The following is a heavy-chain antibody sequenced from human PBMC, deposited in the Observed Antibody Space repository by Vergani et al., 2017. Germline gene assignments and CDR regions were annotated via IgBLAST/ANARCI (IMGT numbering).Heavy chain of an antibody. CDR2: ISGSGGNT. V-gene: IGHV3-23*01. CDR3: AKSSILATDYHNFYMDV. J-gene: IGHJ6*03. D-gene: IGHD1-1*01. Sequence: EVQLLESGGGLVQPGGSLRLSCAASGFTFSSYWMFWVRQAPGRGLEWVAHISGSGGNTYYADSVKGRFTVSRDNPKKTLFLQMHSLRPDDTALYYCAKSSILATDYHNFYMDVWGKGTPVTVSS. CDR1: GFTFSSYW.